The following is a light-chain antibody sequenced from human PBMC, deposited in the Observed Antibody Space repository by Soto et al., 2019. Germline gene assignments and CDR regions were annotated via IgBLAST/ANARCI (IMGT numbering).Light chain of an antibody. CDR1: QSVNNN. CDR3: QEYSTWPWT. CDR2: GAS. Sequence: TLMTQSPATLSVSPGERATLSCRASQSVNNNLAWYQQKLGQAPRVLIYGASTRATGIPARFTGSGSGTEFILTITSLQSEDSAVYYCQEYSTWPWTFGQGTKVDI. V-gene: IGKV3-15*01. J-gene: IGKJ1*01.